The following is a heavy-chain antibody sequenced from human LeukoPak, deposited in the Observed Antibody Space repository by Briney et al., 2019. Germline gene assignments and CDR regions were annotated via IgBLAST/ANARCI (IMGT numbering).Heavy chain of an antibody. J-gene: IGHJ4*02. CDR1: VFTFSSYS. D-gene: IGHD3-10*01. CDR3: ARDDITMGPFDY. CDR2: ISSSSTYI. Sequence: GGSLTLSCAASVFTFSSYSMNWVRQAPGKGLEWVSSISSSSTYIYYADSVNGRFTISRDNAKNSLYLQMNSLRAEDTAVYYCARDDITMGPFDYWGQGTLVTVSS. V-gene: IGHV3-21*01.